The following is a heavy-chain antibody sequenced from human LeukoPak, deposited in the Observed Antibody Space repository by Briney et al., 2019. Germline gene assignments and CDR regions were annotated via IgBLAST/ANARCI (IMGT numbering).Heavy chain of an antibody. CDR2: INPNSGGT. D-gene: IGHD6-13*01. CDR3: ARARGIKYSSSWDGGPLDY. CDR1: GYTFTGYY. V-gene: IGHV1-2*02. Sequence: GASVKVSCKASGYTFTGYYMHWVRQDPGQGREWIGWINPNSGGTNYAQKFQGRVTMTRDTSISTAYMELSRLRSDDTAVYYCARARGIKYSSSWDGGPLDYWGQGTLVTVSS. J-gene: IGHJ4*02.